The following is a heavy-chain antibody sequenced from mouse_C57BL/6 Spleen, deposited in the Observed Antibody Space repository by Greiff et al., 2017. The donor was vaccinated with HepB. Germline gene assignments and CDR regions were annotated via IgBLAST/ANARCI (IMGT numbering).Heavy chain of an antibody. D-gene: IGHD2-1*01. Sequence: QVQLKESGPGLVQPSQSLSITCTVSGFSLTSYGVHWVRQSPGKGLEWLGVIWSGGSTDYNAAFISRLSISKDNSKSQVFFKMNSLQADDTAIYYCARNGGGNRSYYFDYWGQGTTLTVSS. V-gene: IGHV2-2*01. J-gene: IGHJ2*01. CDR3: ARNGGGNRSYYFDY. CDR2: IWSGGST. CDR1: GFSLTSYG.